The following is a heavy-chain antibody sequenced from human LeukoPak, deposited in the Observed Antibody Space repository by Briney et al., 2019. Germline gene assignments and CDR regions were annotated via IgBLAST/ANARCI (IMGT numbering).Heavy chain of an antibody. CDR3: ARGREVAGTVAY. D-gene: IGHD6-19*01. Sequence: ASVKVSCKASGYTFTDYYMHWVRQAPGQGLAWVGWINTVSGGTNYAQKFQGRVTMTRDTSNSTAYMELSRLTSDDTAVYYCARGREVAGTVAYWGQGALVTVSS. CDR2: INTVSGGT. J-gene: IGHJ4*02. V-gene: IGHV1-2*02. CDR1: GYTFTDYY.